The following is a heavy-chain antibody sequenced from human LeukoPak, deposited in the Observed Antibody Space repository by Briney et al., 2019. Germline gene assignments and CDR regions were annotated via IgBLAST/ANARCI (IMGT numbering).Heavy chain of an antibody. CDR1: GFTFSTSP. V-gene: IGHV3-23*01. J-gene: IGHJ4*02. CDR2: IHASGGDP. Sequence: GGSLRLSCAVSGFTFSTSPMAWVRQSPGKGLEWVSSIHASGGDPFCADSVQGRCTISRDNSKNTLFLQLSSLRVDDTAIYFCAKGGHHFNPFHNWGRGTLVTVSS. CDR3: AKGGHHFNPFHN.